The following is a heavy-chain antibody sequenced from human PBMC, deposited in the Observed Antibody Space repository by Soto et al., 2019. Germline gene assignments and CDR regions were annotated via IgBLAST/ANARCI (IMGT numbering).Heavy chain of an antibody. CDR1: GYTFTSYG. V-gene: IGHV1-18*01. CDR3: ARSPAAAGHRYFDY. Sequence: ASVKVSCKASGYTFTSYGISWVRQAPGQGLEWMGWISAYNGNTNYAQKLQGRATMTTDTSTSTAYMELRSLRSDDTAVYYCARSPAAAGHRYFDYWGQGTLVTVSS. J-gene: IGHJ4*02. D-gene: IGHD6-13*01. CDR2: ISAYNGNT.